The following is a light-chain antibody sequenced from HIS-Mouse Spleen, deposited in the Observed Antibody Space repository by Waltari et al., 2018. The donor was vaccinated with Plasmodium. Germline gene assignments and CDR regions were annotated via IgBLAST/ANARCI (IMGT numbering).Light chain of an antibody. Sequence: EIVLTQSPGPLSLSPGERATLPCRASQSVSRSYLAWYQQKPGQAPRLLIYGASSRATGIPDRFSGSGSGTDFTLTISRLEPEDFAVYYCQQYGSSPYTFGQGTKLEIK. CDR2: GAS. CDR1: QSVSRSY. CDR3: QQYGSSPYT. V-gene: IGKV3-20*01. J-gene: IGKJ2*01.